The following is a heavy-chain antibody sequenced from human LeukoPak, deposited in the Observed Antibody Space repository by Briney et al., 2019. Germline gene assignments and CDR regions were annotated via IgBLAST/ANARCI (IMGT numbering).Heavy chain of an antibody. CDR1: GYSIGSGYY. Sequence: SETLSLTCTVSGYSIGSGYYWGWIRQPPGKGLEWIGSIYHSGSTYYNPSLKSRVTISVDTSKNQFSLKLSSVTAADTAVYYCARIIVVVVAATHYYFDYWGQGTLVTVSS. J-gene: IGHJ4*02. D-gene: IGHD2-15*01. CDR3: ARIIVVVVAATHYYFDY. V-gene: IGHV4-38-2*02. CDR2: IYHSGST.